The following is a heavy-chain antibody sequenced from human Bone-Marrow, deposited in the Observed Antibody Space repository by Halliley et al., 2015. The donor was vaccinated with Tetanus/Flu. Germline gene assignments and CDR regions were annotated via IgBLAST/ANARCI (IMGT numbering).Heavy chain of an antibody. CDR2: ISGSGAYT. V-gene: IGHV3-21*06. Sequence: SLRLSCAASGFTFSSYVLSWVRQAPGKGLEWVSSISGSGAYTFYADSVKGRFTISRDNAKNSLYLQMNSLRAEDTAIYYCARDPAVVVQWVAGTGHPFDYWGQGTLVTVSS. J-gene: IGHJ4*02. D-gene: IGHD6-19*01. CDR3: ARDPAVVVQWVAGTGHPFDY. CDR1: GFTFSSYV.